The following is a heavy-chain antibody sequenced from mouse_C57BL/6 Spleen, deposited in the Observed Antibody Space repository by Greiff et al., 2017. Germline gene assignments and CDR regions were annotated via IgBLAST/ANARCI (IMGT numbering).Heavy chain of an antibody. J-gene: IGHJ4*01. D-gene: IGHD1-1*01. CDR1: GYTFTDYE. CDR3: TREGLLRYYYAIDY. Sequence: QVQLQQSGAELVRPGASVTLSCKASGYTFTDYEMHWVKQTPVHGLEWIGAIDPETGGTAYNQKFKGKAILTADKSSSTAYMELRSLTSEDSAVYYCTREGLLRYYYAIDYWGQGTSVTVSS. V-gene: IGHV1-15*01. CDR2: IDPETGGT.